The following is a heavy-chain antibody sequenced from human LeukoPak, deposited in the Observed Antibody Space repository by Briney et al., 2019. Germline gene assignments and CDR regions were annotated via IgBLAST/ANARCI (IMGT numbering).Heavy chain of an antibody. V-gene: IGHV4-39*01. Sequence: SETLSLTCTVSGGSISNTAYYWGWIRQPPGKGLERIGSLSYSGSPYYNPSLKSRVTISGDMSKNQFSLKLSSVTAADTAVYYCARRRLNWGAFDIWGQGTMVTVSS. CDR2: LSYSGSP. J-gene: IGHJ3*02. CDR3: ARRRLNWGAFDI. CDR1: GGSISNTAYY. D-gene: IGHD7-27*01.